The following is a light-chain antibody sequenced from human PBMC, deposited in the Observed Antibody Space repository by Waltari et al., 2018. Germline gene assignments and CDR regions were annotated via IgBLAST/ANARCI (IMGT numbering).Light chain of an antibody. V-gene: IGKV3-11*01. Sequence: EIVLTQSPATLSLSPGERATLSCRASQNVGNYVAWYQQRPGQAPRLLIYTSSNRAPGIPARFSGGGSGTDFTLTISSLEPEDFAVYYCQQRSIALTFGGWTKVELK. J-gene: IGKJ4*01. CDR3: QQRSIALT. CDR1: QNVGNY. CDR2: TSS.